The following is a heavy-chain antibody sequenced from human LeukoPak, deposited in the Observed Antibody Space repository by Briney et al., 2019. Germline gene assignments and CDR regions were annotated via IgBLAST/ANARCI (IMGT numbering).Heavy chain of an antibody. J-gene: IGHJ5*02. Sequence: GSSVKVSCKVSGGTFSSYAISWVRQAPGQGLEWMGRIIPILGIANYAQKFQGRVTITTDKSTSTAYMELSSLRSEDTAVYYCARDSPYCSSTSCYLFWFDPWGQGTLVTVSS. CDR1: GGTFSSYA. D-gene: IGHD2-2*01. CDR3: ARDSPYCSSTSCYLFWFDP. CDR2: IIPILGIA. V-gene: IGHV1-69*04.